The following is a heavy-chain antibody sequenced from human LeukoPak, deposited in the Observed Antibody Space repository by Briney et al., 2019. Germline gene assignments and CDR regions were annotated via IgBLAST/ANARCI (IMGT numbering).Heavy chain of an antibody. CDR2: ISWNSGSI. D-gene: IGHD4-17*01. CDR1: GFTFDDYA. CDR3: AKDIYGDYGRPGFDY. Sequence: GGSLRLSCAASGFTFDDYAMHWVRQAPGKGLEWASGISWNSGSIGYADSVKGRFTISRDNAKNSLYLQMNSLRAEDMALYYCAKDIYGDYGRPGFDYWGRGTLVTVSS. V-gene: IGHV3-9*03. J-gene: IGHJ4*02.